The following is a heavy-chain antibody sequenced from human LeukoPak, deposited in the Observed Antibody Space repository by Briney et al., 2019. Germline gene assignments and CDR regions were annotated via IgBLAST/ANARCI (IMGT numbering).Heavy chain of an antibody. CDR2: SGGYT. V-gene: IGHV3-66*04. J-gene: IGHJ4*02. Sequence: GGSLRLSCAPSGFIVSSNYMNWVRQAPGKGLEWVSVSGGYTYYADSVKGRFTISRDNSKNTLYLQMNSLRAEDTAVYYCARQGEGDSRRWGQGTLVTVSS. CDR3: ARQGEGDSRR. D-gene: IGHD3-22*01. CDR1: GFIVSSNY.